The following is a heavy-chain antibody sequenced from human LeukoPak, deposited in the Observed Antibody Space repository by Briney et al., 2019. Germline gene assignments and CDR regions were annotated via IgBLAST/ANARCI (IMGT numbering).Heavy chain of an antibody. D-gene: IGHD3-16*01. CDR2: IHDDGRVT. Sequence: PGGTLRLSCAASGFTFSHHGMNWFRQTPGKGLEWVANIHDDGRVTNYVDSVKGRFTISRDNARNSVYLQMNSLRVEDTSLYYCARGRGWVDHWGQGTLVTVSS. CDR3: ARGRGWVDH. CDR1: GFTFSHHG. J-gene: IGHJ4*02. V-gene: IGHV3-7*01.